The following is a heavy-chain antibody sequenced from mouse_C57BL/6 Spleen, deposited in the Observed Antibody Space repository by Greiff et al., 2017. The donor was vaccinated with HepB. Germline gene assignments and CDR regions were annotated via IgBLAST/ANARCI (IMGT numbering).Heavy chain of an antibody. Sequence: VQLQQPGAELVRPGSSVKLSCKASGYTFTSYWMHWVKQRPIQGLEWIGNIDPSDSETHYNQKFKDKATLTGDKSSSTAYMQLSSLTSEDSAVYYCAREGYYYGSSWGFAYWGQGTLVTVSA. CDR2: IDPSDSET. CDR1: GYTFTSYW. D-gene: IGHD1-1*01. V-gene: IGHV1-52*01. J-gene: IGHJ3*01. CDR3: AREGYYYGSSWGFAY.